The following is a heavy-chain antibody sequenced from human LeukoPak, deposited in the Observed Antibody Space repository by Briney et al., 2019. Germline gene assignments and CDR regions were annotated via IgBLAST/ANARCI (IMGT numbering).Heavy chain of an antibody. V-gene: IGHV3-66*02. CDR3: ASNGENSGTFLQFDC. CDR2: VYSGGNT. Sequence: GGSLRLSCAASGFTVSTTYLSWVRQAPGKGLEWVSVVYSGGNTYYTDSVKGRFTISRENSKNTLYLKMNSLRAEDTAVYYCASNGENSGTFLQFDCWGQGTLVTVSS. J-gene: IGHJ4*02. D-gene: IGHD1-26*01. CDR1: GFTVSTTY.